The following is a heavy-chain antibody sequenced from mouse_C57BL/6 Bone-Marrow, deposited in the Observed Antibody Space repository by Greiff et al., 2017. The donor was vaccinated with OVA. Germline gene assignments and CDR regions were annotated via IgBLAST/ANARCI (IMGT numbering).Heavy chain of an antibody. CDR3: GGDGYYPDYFDY. D-gene: IGHD2-3*01. CDR1: GYTFTSYG. CDR2: IYPRSGNT. Sequence: VKLQESGAELARPGASVKLSCKASGYTFTSYGISWVKQSTGQGLEWIGEIYPRSGNTYYNEKFKGKATLTADKSSSTAYMELRSLTSEDSAVYFCGGDGYYPDYFDYWGQGTTLTVSS. V-gene: IGHV1-81*01. J-gene: IGHJ2*01.